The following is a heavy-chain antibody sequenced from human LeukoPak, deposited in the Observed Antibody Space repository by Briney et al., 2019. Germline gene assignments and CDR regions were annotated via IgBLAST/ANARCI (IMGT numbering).Heavy chain of an antibody. Sequence: SETLSLTCTVSGGSISSSSYYWGWIRQPPGKGLEWIGSIYYSGSTYYNPSLKSRVTISVDTSKNQFSLKLSSVTAADTAVYYCARAIVLRYFDWLLIDYMDVWGKGTTVTISS. CDR2: IYYSGST. D-gene: IGHD3-9*01. V-gene: IGHV4-39*01. CDR3: ARAIVLRYFDWLLIDYMDV. CDR1: GGSISSSSYY. J-gene: IGHJ6*03.